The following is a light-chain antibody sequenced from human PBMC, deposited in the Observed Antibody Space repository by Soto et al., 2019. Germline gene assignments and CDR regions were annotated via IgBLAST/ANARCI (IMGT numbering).Light chain of an antibody. Sequence: DIQMTQSPSSLSASVGDRVTITCRASQSISSYLNWYQQKPGKAPKLLIDFASSLQSGVPSRFSGSGSGTDYPLTITSLQPVGFETNNCQQNTASPITFGGGTRGEI. CDR1: QSISSY. V-gene: IGKV1-39*01. CDR3: QQNTASPIT. J-gene: IGKJ4*01. CDR2: FAS.